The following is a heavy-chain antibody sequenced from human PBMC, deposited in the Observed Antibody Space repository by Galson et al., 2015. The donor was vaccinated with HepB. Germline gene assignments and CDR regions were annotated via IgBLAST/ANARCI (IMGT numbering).Heavy chain of an antibody. Sequence: SLRLSCAASGFTFSSYYMTWVRQAPGKGLEWVANIKQDGSEKYYVDSVKGRFTISRDNAKNSLYLQMNSLRAEDTAVYYCARLRGGYCSGGSCSEAFDYWGQGTLVTVSS. J-gene: IGHJ4*02. V-gene: IGHV3-7*03. CDR3: ARLRGGYCSGGSCSEAFDY. CDR1: GFTFSSYY. CDR2: IKQDGSEK. D-gene: IGHD2-15*01.